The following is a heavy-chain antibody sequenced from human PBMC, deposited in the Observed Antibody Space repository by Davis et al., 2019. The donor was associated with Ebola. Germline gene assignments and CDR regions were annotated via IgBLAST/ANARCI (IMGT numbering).Heavy chain of an antibody. CDR1: GFTFSSYW. V-gene: IGHV4-34*01. CDR2: INHSGAT. CDR3: ASVSGYHRVGDY. D-gene: IGHD5-12*01. J-gene: IGHJ4*02. Sequence: MPGGSLRLSCAASGFTFSSYWMSWVRQPPGKGLEWIGEINHSGATNYNPSLKSRVTISVDTSKNQFSLKLSSVTAADTAVYYCASVSGYHRVGDYWGQGILVTVSS.